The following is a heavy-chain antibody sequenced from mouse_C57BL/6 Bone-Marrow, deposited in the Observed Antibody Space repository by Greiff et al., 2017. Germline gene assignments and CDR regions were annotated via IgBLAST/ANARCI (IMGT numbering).Heavy chain of an antibody. CDR3: ARQEGITTVVELD. Sequence: VQLQESVAELARPGASVKLSCKASGYTFTSYGISWVKQRTGQGLEWIGEIYPRSGNTYYNEKFKGKATLTADKSSSTAYMELRSLTSEDSAVYFCARQEGITTVVELDWGQGTTLTVSS. D-gene: IGHD1-1*01. CDR1: GYTFTSYG. V-gene: IGHV1-81*01. J-gene: IGHJ2*01. CDR2: IYPRSGNT.